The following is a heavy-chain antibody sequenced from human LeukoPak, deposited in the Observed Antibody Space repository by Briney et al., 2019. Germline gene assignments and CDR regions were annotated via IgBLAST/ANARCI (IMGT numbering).Heavy chain of an antibody. J-gene: IGHJ4*02. CDR3: ARDTLTDIAAHPLDY. Sequence: GGSLRLSCAASGFTFGDYYMAWIRQAPGKGLEYVSDISNSGGTKYYADSVKGRFTVSRDNAKNSLILQMDRLTFEGTAIYYCARDTLTDIAAHPLDYWGQGTLVTVSS. D-gene: IGHD6-6*01. CDR1: GFTFGDYY. CDR2: ISNSGGTK. V-gene: IGHV3-11*01.